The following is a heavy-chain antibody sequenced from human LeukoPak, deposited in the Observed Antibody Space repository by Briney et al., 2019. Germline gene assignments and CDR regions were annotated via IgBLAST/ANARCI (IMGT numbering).Heavy chain of an antibody. V-gene: IGHV5-51*01. CDR2: IYPADSGP. D-gene: IGHD1-26*01. CDR3: GMSGDRVPLQDDGFDV. J-gene: IGHJ3*01. CDR1: GYSFTSYC. Sequence: GESLKISCKVSGYSFTSYCIGWVRQMPGKGLEWMGIIYPADSGPTYSPSFQGQVTISVDKSINTAYLQWSSLQASDTAMYYCGMSGDRVPLQDDGFDVWGQGTMVTVST.